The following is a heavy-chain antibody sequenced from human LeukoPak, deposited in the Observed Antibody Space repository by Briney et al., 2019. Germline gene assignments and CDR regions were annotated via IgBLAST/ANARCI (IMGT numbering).Heavy chain of an antibody. Sequence: GGSLRLSCAASGFTFSSDEMNWIRKAPGKGLEWVSYISSSGSTIYYADSVKGRFTISTENATNSLYLQMNSVRAEGTAVYYCAREPVVTSNFDYWGQGTLVTVSS. CDR1: GFTFSSDE. CDR2: ISSSGSTI. V-gene: IGHV3-48*03. D-gene: IGHD4-23*01. J-gene: IGHJ4*02. CDR3: AREPVVTSNFDY.